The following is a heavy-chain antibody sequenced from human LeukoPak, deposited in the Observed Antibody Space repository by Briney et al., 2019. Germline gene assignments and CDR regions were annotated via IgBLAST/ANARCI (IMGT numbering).Heavy chain of an antibody. Sequence: GGSLRLSCAASGFTVSSNYMTWVRQAPGKGLEWVSVIYSGGSTYYADSVKGRFTISRDNSMNTLYLQMNSLRAEDTAVYYCASWKSHGDVDYWGQGTLVTVSS. J-gene: IGHJ4*02. V-gene: IGHV3-53*01. CDR2: IYSGGST. CDR3: ASWKSHGDVDY. D-gene: IGHD4-17*01. CDR1: GFTVSSNY.